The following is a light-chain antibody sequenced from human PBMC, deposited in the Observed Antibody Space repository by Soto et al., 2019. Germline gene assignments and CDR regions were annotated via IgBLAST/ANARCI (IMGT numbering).Light chain of an antibody. CDR3: LQYNSYPLT. CDR2: KAS. J-gene: IGKJ4*01. CDR1: QTINRW. Sequence: DIQMTQSPSTLSASVGDRVTLTSRASQTINRWLAWYQQRPGKAPKLLIHKASTLEGGVPSRFSGSASGTEFTLTISSLQPADFATYYCLQYNSYPLTFGGGTKVELK. V-gene: IGKV1-5*03.